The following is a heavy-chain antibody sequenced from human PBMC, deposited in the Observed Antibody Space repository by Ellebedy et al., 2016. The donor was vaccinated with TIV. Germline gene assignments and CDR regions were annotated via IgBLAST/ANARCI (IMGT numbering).Heavy chain of an antibody. V-gene: IGHV4-59*01. CDR1: GGPISSYY. CDR2: ISYRGST. J-gene: IGHJ4*02. Sequence: SETLSLXCTVSGGPISSYYWSWIRQPPGKGLEFIAYISYRGSTNYNPSLKSRVTISADASKNQFSLKLRSVTAADTAVYYCATTGAVTGGYWGQGTLVTVSS. D-gene: IGHD7-27*01. CDR3: ATTGAVTGGY.